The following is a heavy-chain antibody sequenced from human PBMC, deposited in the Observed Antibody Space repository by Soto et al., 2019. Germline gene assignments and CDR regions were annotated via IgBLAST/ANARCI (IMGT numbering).Heavy chain of an antibody. CDR1: GFSVTNAW. V-gene: IGHV3-15*07. D-gene: IGHD2-15*01. Sequence: EVQLVDSGGGLVKPGGSLRLSCAASGFSVTNAWMNWVRQAPGKGLEWVGRVYTSAEGGATNYAAPVKGRFTISRDDSKNTVYLQMNILITEDTAVYYCTTGSVEGFWGQGTTVTVSS. J-gene: IGHJ6*02. CDR3: TTGSVEGF. CDR2: VYTSAEGGAT.